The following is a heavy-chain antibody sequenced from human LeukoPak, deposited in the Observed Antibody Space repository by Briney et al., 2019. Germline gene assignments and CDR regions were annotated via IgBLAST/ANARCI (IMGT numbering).Heavy chain of an antibody. Sequence: GGSLRLSCAASGFTFSSYWMHWVRQAPGKGLVWVSRINSDGSSTSYADSVKGRFTNSRDNAKSTLYLQMNSLRAEDTAVYYCARGTSGITGTTFDYWGQGTMVTVSS. J-gene: IGHJ4*02. V-gene: IGHV3-74*01. CDR3: ARGTSGITGTTFDY. CDR2: INSDGSST. CDR1: GFTFSSYW. D-gene: IGHD1-7*01.